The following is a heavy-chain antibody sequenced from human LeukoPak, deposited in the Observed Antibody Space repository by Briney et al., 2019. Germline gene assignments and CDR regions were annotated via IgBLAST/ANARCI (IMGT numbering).Heavy chain of an antibody. J-gene: IGHJ6*02. CDR1: GFTFSSSS. V-gene: IGHV3-21*01. CDR2: ISSSARYM. Sequence: GGSLRLSCAASGFTFSSSSMSWVRQAAGKGLEWVSSISSSARYMYYADSVKGRFTISRDNAKNSLYLQMNSLRAEDTAVYYCARGGVGLLIIPGWEYDYYGLDVWGQGTTVTVSS. D-gene: IGHD3/OR15-3a*01. CDR3: ARGGVGLLIIPGWEYDYYGLDV.